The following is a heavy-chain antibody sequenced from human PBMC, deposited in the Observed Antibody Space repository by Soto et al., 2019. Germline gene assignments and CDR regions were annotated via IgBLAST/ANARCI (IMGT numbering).Heavy chain of an antibody. Sequence: HPGGSLRLSCAASGFTFDSPYSHAMSWVRQSPGKGPEWVSTISSNGDNTHYAESVQGRFTISKDASRNTVHLHMNSLRADDTATYFCVSWVSAHFDYWGQGTPVTVSS. V-gene: IGHV3-23*01. CDR2: ISSNGDNT. J-gene: IGHJ4*01. D-gene: IGHD2-8*01. CDR3: VSWVSAHFDY. CDR1: GFTFDSPYSHA.